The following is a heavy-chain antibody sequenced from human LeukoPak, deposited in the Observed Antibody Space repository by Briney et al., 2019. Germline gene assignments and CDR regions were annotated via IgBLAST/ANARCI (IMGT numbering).Heavy chain of an antibody. D-gene: IGHD2-2*03. V-gene: IGHV3-48*03. Sequence: AGGSLRLSCAASGFTFSSYEMNWVRQAPGKGLEWVSYISSSGSTIYYADSVKGRFTISRDNAKNSLYLQMNSLRAEDTAVYYCARDRTMDIVVVPAQFDPWGQGTLVTVSS. CDR1: GFTFSSYE. CDR3: ARDRTMDIVVVPAQFDP. J-gene: IGHJ5*02. CDR2: ISSSGSTI.